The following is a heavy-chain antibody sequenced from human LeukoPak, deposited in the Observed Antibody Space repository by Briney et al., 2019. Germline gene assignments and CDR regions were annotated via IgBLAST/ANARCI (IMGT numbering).Heavy chain of an antibody. CDR1: GYTFTGYY. D-gene: IGHD2-2*01. V-gene: IGHV1-2*02. CDR2: INPNSGGT. Sequence: ASVKVSCKASGYTFTGYYMHWVRQAPGQGLEWMGWINPNSGGTNYAQKFQGRVTMTRDTSISTAYMELSRLRSDDTAVYYCARGWEEVPAALYYFDYWGQGTLVTVSS. CDR3: ARGWEEVPAALYYFDY. J-gene: IGHJ4*02.